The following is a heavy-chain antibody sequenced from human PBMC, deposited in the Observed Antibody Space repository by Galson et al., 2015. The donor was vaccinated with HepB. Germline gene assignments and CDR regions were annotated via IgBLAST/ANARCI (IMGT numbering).Heavy chain of an antibody. J-gene: IGHJ5*02. V-gene: IGHV7-4-1*02. Sequence: SVKVSCKASGYTFRNYAINWVRQAPGQGLEWLGWINTNTGNPTYAQGFTGRFVFSLDTSVNTAYLQISSLKTEDTAVYYCVSDGGNDWVDPWGQGTLVTVSS. CDR3: VSDGGNDWVDP. CDR1: GYTFRNYA. D-gene: IGHD4-23*01. CDR2: INTNTGNP.